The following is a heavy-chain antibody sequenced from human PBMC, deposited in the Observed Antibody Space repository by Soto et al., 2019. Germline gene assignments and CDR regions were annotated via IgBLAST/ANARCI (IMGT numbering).Heavy chain of an antibody. V-gene: IGHV4-34*01. CDR2: INHSGST. J-gene: IGHJ5*02. CDR1: GGSFSGYY. D-gene: IGHD2-2*01. Sequence: QVQLQQWGAGLLKPSETLSLTCAVYGGSFSGYYWSWIRQPPGKGLEWIGEINHSGSTNYNPSLKSRVTISVDTSKNQFSLKLSSVTAADTAVYYCASFVVVPAARFDPWGQGTLVTVSS. CDR3: ASFVVVPAARFDP.